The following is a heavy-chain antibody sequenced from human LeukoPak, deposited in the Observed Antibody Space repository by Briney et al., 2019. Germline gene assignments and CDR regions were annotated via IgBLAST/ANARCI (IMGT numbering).Heavy chain of an antibody. J-gene: IGHJ4*02. CDR2: IYHSGST. Sequence: SETLSLTCTVSIYSISSGYYWGWIRQPPGKGLEWIGTIYHSGSTHYNPSLKSRVSMSVDTSKNQFSLKLRSVTAADTAVYCCARDIASGSGKYYFDSWGQGTLVTVSS. CDR3: ARDIASGSGKYYFDS. V-gene: IGHV4-38-2*02. CDR1: IYSISSGYY. D-gene: IGHD3-10*01.